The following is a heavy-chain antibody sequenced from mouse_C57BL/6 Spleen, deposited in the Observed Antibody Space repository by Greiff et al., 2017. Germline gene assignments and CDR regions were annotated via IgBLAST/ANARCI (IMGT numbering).Heavy chain of an antibody. CDR3: ARSGGYYWYFDV. CDR2: INPSNGGT. Sequence: EVQLQQSGPELVKPGASVKISCKASGYTFTDYYMNWVKQSHGKSLEWIGDINPSNGGTNYNEKFKSKATLTVDKSSSTAYMQLSSLTSEDSAVYYCARSGGYYWYFDVWGTGTTVTVSS. CDR1: GYTFTDYY. J-gene: IGHJ1*03. V-gene: IGHV1-26*01. D-gene: IGHD2-2*01.